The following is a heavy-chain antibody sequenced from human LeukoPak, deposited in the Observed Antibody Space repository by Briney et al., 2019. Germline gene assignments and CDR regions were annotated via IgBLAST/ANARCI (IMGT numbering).Heavy chain of an antibody. CDR2: INPNSGGT. CDR3: ARDGRTGSYYYYGMDV. V-gene: IGHV1-2*02. Sequence: SSVKVSCKASGYTFTGYYMHWLRQAPGQGLEWMGWINPNSGGTNYAQKFQGRVTMTRDTSISTAYMELSRLRSDDTAVYYCARDGRTGSYYYYGMDVWGQGTTVTVSS. D-gene: IGHD3-10*01. CDR1: GYTFTGYY. J-gene: IGHJ6*02.